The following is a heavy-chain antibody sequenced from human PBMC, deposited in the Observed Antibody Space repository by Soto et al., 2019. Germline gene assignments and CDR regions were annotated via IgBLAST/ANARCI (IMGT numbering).Heavy chain of an antibody. Sequence: TSETLSLTCAVYGGSFSGYYWSWIRQPPGKGLEWIGEINHSGSTNYNPSLKSRVTISVDTSKNQFSLKLSSVTAADTAVYYCARLGGYDYYYMDVWGKGTTVTVSS. D-gene: IGHD2-15*01. CDR3: ARLGGYDYYYMDV. V-gene: IGHV4-34*01. CDR2: INHSGST. CDR1: GGSFSGYY. J-gene: IGHJ6*03.